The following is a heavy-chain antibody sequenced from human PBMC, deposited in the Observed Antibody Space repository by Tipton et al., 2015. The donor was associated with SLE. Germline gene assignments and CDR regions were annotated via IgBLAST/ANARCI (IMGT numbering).Heavy chain of an antibody. CDR3: ALEGEVATMDESHV. CDR2: IIPIFGTA. Sequence: QLVQSGAEVKKPGSSVKVSCKASGGTFSSYAISWVRQAPGQGLEWMGGIIPIFGTANYAQKFQGRVTITADESTSTAYMERSSRRSEDTAVYYWALEGEVATMDESHVWGQGTTATVSS. V-gene: IGHV1-69*01. CDR1: GGTFSSYA. J-gene: IGHJ6*02. D-gene: IGHD5-12*01.